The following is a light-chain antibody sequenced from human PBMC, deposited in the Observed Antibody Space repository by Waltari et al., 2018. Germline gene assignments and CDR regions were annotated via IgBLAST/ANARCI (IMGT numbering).Light chain of an antibody. CDR1: GSNIGAGYD. CDR3: QSYDTSLSVV. V-gene: IGLV1-40*01. CDR2: GST. Sequence: QSVLKQPPSVSGAPGQRVTISCTGSGSNIGAGYDVHWYQQLPRAAPTLRIYGSTSRPLGVPARFFGSTSGTSASLAIIGLQAEDEADYYCQSYDTSLSVVFGGGTKLTVL. J-gene: IGLJ3*02.